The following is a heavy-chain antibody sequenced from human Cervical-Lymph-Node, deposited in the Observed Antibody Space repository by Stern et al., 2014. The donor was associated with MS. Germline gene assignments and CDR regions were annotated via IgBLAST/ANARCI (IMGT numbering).Heavy chain of an antibody. J-gene: IGHJ3*02. D-gene: IGHD1-26*01. CDR3: ARDPRHANGSPFAFDI. CDR2: IIPIIGTA. CDR1: GGTFSYYA. V-gene: IGHV1-69*01. Sequence: VKLVQSGPEVKKPGSSVKVSCKASGGTFSYYALSWVRQAPGQGLEWMGGIIPIIGTANYAQNFQGRLTIPADESRRTVYRERSSLRSEDRPLFYCARDPRHANGSPFAFDIWGQGTMVTVSS.